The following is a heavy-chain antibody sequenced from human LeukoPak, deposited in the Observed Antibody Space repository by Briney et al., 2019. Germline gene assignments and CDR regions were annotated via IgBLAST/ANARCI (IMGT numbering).Heavy chain of an antibody. Sequence: SETLSLTCAVYGGSFSGYYWSWIRQPPGKGLEWIGEINHSGSTNYNPSLKSRVTISVDTSKNQFSLKLSSVTAADTAVYYCARAAGIAHWFDPWGQGTLVTVSS. CDR1: GGSFSGYY. CDR3: ARAAGIAHWFDP. CDR2: INHSGST. J-gene: IGHJ5*02. V-gene: IGHV4-34*01. D-gene: IGHD6-13*01.